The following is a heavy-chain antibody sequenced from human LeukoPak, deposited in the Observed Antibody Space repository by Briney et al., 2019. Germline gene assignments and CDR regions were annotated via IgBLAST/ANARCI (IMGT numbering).Heavy chain of an antibody. CDR3: TRGSGTINWFDP. CDR1: GFTFSSYG. J-gene: IGHJ5*02. CDR2: IRSKANSYAT. Sequence: GRSLRLSCAASGFTFSSYGMHWVRQAPGKGLEWVGRIRSKANSYATAYAASVKGRFTISRDDSKNTAYLQMNSLKTEDTAVYYCTRGSGTINWFDPWGQGTLVTVSS. V-gene: IGHV3-73*01. D-gene: IGHD2-15*01.